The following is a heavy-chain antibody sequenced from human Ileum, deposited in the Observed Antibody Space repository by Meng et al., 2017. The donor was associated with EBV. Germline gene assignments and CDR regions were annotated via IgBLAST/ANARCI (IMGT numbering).Heavy chain of an antibody. V-gene: IGHV4-4*02. D-gene: IGHD2-8*01. CDR1: GDSMTNNNW. CDR2: IYHSGST. J-gene: IGHJ4*02. CDR3: ARTGVGLAFDY. Sequence: RGPGPGLGNSSGTLSLTCGVSGDSMTNNNWWTWVRQPPGKGLEWIGEIYHSGSTNYNPSLQSRATISVDMSKKQFSLKLRSVTAADTAVYYCARTGVGLAFDYWGLGTLVTVSS.